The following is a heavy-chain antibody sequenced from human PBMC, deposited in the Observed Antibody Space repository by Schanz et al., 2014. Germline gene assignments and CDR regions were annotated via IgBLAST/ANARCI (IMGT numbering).Heavy chain of an antibody. CDR2: IYGGST. D-gene: IGHD3-9*01. J-gene: IGHJ4*02. CDR1: GFTVSSNY. CDR3: ARTTNPFNFDSWPYLDY. Sequence: ESWGGLVQPGGSLRLSCASSGFTVSSNYMSWVRQAPGKGLEWVSFIYGGSTYYTDSVKGRFTISRDNSKNTLYLQMNSLRAEDTAVYYCARTTNPFNFDSWPYLDYWGQGTLVTVSS. V-gene: IGHV3-66*01.